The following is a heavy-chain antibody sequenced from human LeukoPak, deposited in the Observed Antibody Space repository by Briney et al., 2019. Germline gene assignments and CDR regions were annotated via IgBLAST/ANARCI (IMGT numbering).Heavy chain of an antibody. D-gene: IGHD2-2*01. Sequence: GGSLRLSCAASGFTFSDYWVDWVRQAPGKGLEWVANIKQDGSEKNYLESVKGRFTISRDNAKNSLYLQMNNLRAEDTAVYYCARDIGDCSSLSCYDQYYYMDVWGKGTTVTVSS. CDR2: IKQDGSEK. J-gene: IGHJ6*03. V-gene: IGHV3-7*01. CDR3: ARDIGDCSSLSCYDQYYYMDV. CDR1: GFTFSDYW.